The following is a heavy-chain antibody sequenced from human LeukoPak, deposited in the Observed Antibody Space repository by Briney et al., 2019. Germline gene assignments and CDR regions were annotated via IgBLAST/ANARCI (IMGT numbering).Heavy chain of an antibody. CDR3: ARRRYSGGYYYYYYYMDV. CDR1: GGSISSSSYY. V-gene: IGHV4-39*07. CDR2: INHSGST. Sequence: SETLSLTCTVSGGSISSSSYYWGWIRQPPGKGLEWIGEINHSGSTNYNPSLKSRVTISVDTSKNQFSLKLSSVTAADTAVYYCARRRYSGGYYYYYYYMDVWGKGTTVTVSS. J-gene: IGHJ6*03. D-gene: IGHD1-26*01.